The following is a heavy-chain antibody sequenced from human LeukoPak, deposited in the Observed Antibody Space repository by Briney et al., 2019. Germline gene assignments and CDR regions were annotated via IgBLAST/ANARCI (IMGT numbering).Heavy chain of an antibody. CDR1: GFSFRDFW. Sequence: GGSLRLSCAASGFSFRDFWMTWVRQAPGKGLEWVANINQGGSVKYYVDSVKGRFTISRDDAKSSLYVQMNSLRDEDTAVYYCARFGYSGWNLEYWGQGTLVTVSS. J-gene: IGHJ4*02. CDR2: INQGGSVK. D-gene: IGHD5-12*01. CDR3: ARFGYSGWNLEY. V-gene: IGHV3-7*01.